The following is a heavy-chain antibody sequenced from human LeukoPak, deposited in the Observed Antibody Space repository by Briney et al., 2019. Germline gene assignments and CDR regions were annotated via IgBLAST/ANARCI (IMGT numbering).Heavy chain of an antibody. CDR2: ISGSGGST. J-gene: IGHJ6*03. CDR3: ARDRGLTYYYDSSGYRPMDV. Sequence: GGSLRLSCVASGFSFTTHAMGWVRQAPGKGLEWVSHISGSGGSTKYSGSVKGRFTISRDNSKNTLYLQINSLGADDTAVYYCARDRGLTYYYDSSGYRPMDVWGKGTTVTVSS. D-gene: IGHD3-22*01. V-gene: IGHV3-23*01. CDR1: GFSFTTHA.